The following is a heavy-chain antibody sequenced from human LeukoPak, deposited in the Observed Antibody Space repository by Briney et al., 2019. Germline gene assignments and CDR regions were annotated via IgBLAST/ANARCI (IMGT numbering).Heavy chain of an antibody. V-gene: IGHV4-61*02. J-gene: IGHJ4*02. CDR2: IYTSGST. Sequence: SQTLSLTCTVSGGSISSGSYYWSWIRQPAGKGLGWIGRIYTSGSTNYNPSLKSRVTISVDTSKNQFSLKLSSVTAADTAVYYCARGITIFGYWGQGTLVTVSS. CDR3: ARGITIFGY. D-gene: IGHD3-3*01. CDR1: GGSISSGSYY.